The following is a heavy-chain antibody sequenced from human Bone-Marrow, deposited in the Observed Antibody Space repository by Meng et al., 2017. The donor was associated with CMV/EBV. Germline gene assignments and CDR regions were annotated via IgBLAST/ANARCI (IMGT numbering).Heavy chain of an antibody. V-gene: IGHV3-21*01. J-gene: IGHJ4*02. CDR3: TRDGHSSAFDY. Sequence: GGSLRLSCAASGFTFSSYAMSWVRQAPGKGLEWVSSIRRDGSYINYEDSLVGRFTVSRDNARNSLYLQMNSLRVEDTAVYYCTRDGHSSAFDYWGLGTLVTVSS. CDR2: IRRDGSYI. CDR1: GFTFSSYA. D-gene: IGHD3-22*01.